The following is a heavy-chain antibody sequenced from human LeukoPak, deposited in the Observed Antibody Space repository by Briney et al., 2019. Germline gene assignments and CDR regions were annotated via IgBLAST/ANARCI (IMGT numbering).Heavy chain of an antibody. CDR3: VKTIVGATFDS. V-gene: IGHV3-64D*09. CDR1: GFTFSSHA. Sequence: GGSLRLSCSASGFTFSSHAMHWVRQAPGKGLEYVSAISSNGGSTFYADSVKGRFTISRDNSKNTMYLQMSSLRAEDTAVYYCVKTIVGATFDSWGQGTLVTVSS. CDR2: ISSNGGST. J-gene: IGHJ4*02. D-gene: IGHD1-26*01.